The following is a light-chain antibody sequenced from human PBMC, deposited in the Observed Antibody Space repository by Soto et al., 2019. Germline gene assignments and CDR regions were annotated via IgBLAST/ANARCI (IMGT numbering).Light chain of an antibody. CDR2: GAS. J-gene: IGKJ1*01. CDR1: QSVSSSF. V-gene: IGKV3-20*01. CDR3: QQYDKSPRT. Sequence: EIVLTQSPGTLSLSPGERATLSCRASQSVSSSFLAWYQQKPGQAPRLLLYGASSRATGIPDRFNGSGSGTDFTLTISRLQPEDCAVYYCQQYDKSPRTFGQGTKVEI.